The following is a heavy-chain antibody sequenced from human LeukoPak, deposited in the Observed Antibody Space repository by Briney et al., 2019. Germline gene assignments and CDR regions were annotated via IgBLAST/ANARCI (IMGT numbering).Heavy chain of an antibody. D-gene: IGHD3-10*01. V-gene: IGHV3-74*01. J-gene: IGHJ4*02. CDR2: INSDGCST. Sequence: GGSLRLSCAASGFTFSSYWMHWVRQAPGKGLVWVSRINSDGCSTSYADSVKGRFTISRDNAKNTLYLQMNSLRAEDTAVYYCARVGTMVRGVINYWGQGTLVTVSS. CDR3: ARVGTMVRGVINY. CDR1: GFTFSSYW.